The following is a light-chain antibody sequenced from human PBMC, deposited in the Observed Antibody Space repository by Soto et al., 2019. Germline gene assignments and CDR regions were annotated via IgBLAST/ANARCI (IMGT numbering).Light chain of an antibody. V-gene: IGKV3-11*01. J-gene: IGKJ5*01. CDR2: DVS. CDR3: QQGSNWPPT. CDR1: QSVTIY. Sequence: EVVFTQTPATLSLSPGEEATLSCRASQSVTIYLAWYQKKSGQPPRLLIYDVSKRATGIPARFSGSGSGADFNLNIASLEPEDSAFYFCQQGSNWPPTFGQGTRLEIK.